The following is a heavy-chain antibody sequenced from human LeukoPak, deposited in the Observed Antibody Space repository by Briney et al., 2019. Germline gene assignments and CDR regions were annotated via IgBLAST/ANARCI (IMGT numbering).Heavy chain of an antibody. CDR1: GFTVSSYS. J-gene: IGHJ6*02. CDR3: ARVGYCSGGSCYYYYGMDV. V-gene: IGHV3-21*01. Sequence: PGGSLRLSCAASGFTVSSYSMNWVRQAPGKGLEWVSSISSSSSYIYYADSVKGRFTISRDNAKNSLYLQMNSLRAEDTAVYYCARVGYCSGGSCYYYYGMDVWGQGTTVTVSS. D-gene: IGHD2-15*01. CDR2: ISSSSSYI.